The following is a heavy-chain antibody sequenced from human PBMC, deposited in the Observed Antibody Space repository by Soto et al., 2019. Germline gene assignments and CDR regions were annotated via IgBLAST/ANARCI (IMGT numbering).Heavy chain of an antibody. CDR1: GFTFSDYA. CDR3: ARDLSSTWYPLDY. CDR2: ISGSGGST. J-gene: IGHJ4*02. Sequence: EVQLLESGGGLVQPGGSLRLSCAASGFTFSDYAMTWIRQAPGKGLEWVSVISGSGGSTFYADSVKGRFTIYSDSSKNTVYLQMNSLRVEDTAVHYCARDLSSTWYPLDYWGQGTLVTVSS. V-gene: IGHV3-23*01. D-gene: IGHD6-13*01.